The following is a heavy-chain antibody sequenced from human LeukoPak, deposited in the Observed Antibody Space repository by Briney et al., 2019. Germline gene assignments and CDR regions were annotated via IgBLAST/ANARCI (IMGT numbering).Heavy chain of an antibody. Sequence: GGSLRLSCAASGFTFSGSAMHRVRQASGKGLEWVGRIRSKANSYATAYAASVKGRFTISRDDSKNTAYLQMNSLRAEDTAVYYCAKDLAAAGIFDYWGQGTLVTVSS. CDR2: IRSKANSYAT. V-gene: IGHV3-73*01. CDR3: AKDLAAAGIFDY. D-gene: IGHD6-13*01. CDR1: GFTFSGSA. J-gene: IGHJ4*02.